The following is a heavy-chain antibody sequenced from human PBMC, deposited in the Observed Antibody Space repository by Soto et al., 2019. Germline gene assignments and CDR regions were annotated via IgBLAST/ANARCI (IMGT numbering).Heavy chain of an antibody. V-gene: IGHV1-69*02. D-gene: IGHD4-17*01. CDR3: ARSRDYGSYYFDY. J-gene: IGHJ4*02. Sequence: QVQLVQSGAEVKKPGSSVKVSCKASGGTFSSYTISWVRQAPGQGLEWMGRIIPILGIANYAQKFQGRVTITADKSTSTAYIELSSLRSEDTAVYYCARSRDYGSYYFDYWGQGTLVTVSS. CDR1: GGTFSSYT. CDR2: IIPILGIA.